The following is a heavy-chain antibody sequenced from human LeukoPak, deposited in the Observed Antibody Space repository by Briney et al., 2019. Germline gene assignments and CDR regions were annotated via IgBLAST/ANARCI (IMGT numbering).Heavy chain of an antibody. J-gene: IGHJ4*02. CDR2: ISAYNGDT. D-gene: IGHD2-15*01. V-gene: IGHV1-18*04. CDR3: ARDIGYCSGGSCSPYCDY. CDR1: GHTFTRYG. Sequence: ASVKVSCKASGHTFTRYGISWLRQAPGQGLEWMGWISAYNGDTNYAQKLQGRVTMTTDTSTSTAYMELRRPISDDTAVYYCARDIGYCSGGSCSPYCDYWGQGTLVTVSS.